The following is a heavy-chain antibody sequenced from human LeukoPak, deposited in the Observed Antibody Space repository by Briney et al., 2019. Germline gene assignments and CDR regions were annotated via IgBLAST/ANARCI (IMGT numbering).Heavy chain of an antibody. J-gene: IGHJ4*02. CDR1: GGSVSSSSYY. CDR2: IYYSGST. D-gene: IGHD6-13*01. Sequence: SETLSLTCTVSGGSVSSSSYYWTWIRQPPGKGLEWIGYIYYSGSTNYNPSLKSRVTISVDTSKSQFSLKLSSVTTEDTAVYYCARLRMYSSSWYFDYWGQGTLVTVSS. CDR3: ARLRMYSSSWYFDY. V-gene: IGHV4-61*01.